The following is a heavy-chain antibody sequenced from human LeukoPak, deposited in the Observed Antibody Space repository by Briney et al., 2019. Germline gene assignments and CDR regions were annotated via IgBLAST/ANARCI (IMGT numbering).Heavy chain of an antibody. V-gene: IGHV3-21*01. CDR3: ARVRVAALFFFDY. J-gene: IGHJ4*02. CDR1: GFTFSSYS. D-gene: IGHD6-19*01. Sequence: GGSLRLSCAASGFTFSSYSMNWVRQAPGKGLEWVSSISSSSSYIYYADSVKGRFTISRDNAKNSLYLQMNSLRAEDTAVYYCARVRVAALFFFDYRGQGTLVTVSS. CDR2: ISSSSSYI.